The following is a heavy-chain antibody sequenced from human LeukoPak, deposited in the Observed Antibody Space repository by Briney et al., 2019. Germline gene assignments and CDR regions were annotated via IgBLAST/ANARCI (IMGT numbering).Heavy chain of an antibody. V-gene: IGHV4-30-2*01. CDR3: ARDSSGWPGSWFDP. CDR1: GGSISSGGYY. J-gene: IGHJ5*02. D-gene: IGHD6-19*01. Sequence: SETLSLTCTVSGGSISSGGYYWSWIRQPPGKGLEWIGYIYHSGSTYYNPSLKSRVTISVDTSKNQFSLKLSSVTAADTAVYYCARDSSGWPGSWFDPWGQGTLVTVSS. CDR2: IYHSGST.